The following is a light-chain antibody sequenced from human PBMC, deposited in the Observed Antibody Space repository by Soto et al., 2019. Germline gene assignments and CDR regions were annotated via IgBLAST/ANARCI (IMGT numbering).Light chain of an antibody. CDR1: QGIRTE. Sequence: AMQMTQSPSSLSASVGDRVTITCRASQGIRTELGWYQQKPGKAPKLLIYGASTLHGGVPSRYSGSGSGTDFTLTFSSLQPDDFATYYCLQDNSYPRTFGQGTKVEIK. CDR2: GAS. J-gene: IGKJ1*01. CDR3: LQDNSYPRT. V-gene: IGKV1-6*02.